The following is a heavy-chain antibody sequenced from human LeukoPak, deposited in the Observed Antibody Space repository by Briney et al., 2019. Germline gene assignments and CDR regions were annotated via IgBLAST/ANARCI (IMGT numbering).Heavy chain of an antibody. CDR3: ARGWGVVTPIDY. CDR2: IRYDGSNK. CDR1: GFTFSSYG. D-gene: IGHD4-23*01. V-gene: IGHV3-30*02. Sequence: GGSLRLSCAASGFTFSSYGMHWVRQAPGKGLEWVAFIRYDGSNKYYADSVKGRFTISRDNSKNTLYLQMNSLRAEDTAVYYCARGWGVVTPIDYWGQGTLVTVSS. J-gene: IGHJ4*02.